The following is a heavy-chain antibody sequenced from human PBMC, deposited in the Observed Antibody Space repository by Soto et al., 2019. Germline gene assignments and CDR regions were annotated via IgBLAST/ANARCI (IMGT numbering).Heavy chain of an antibody. CDR2: ICYSGNS. V-gene: IGHV4-31*03. J-gene: IGHJ4*02. CDR1: GGSIRGGDYY. D-gene: IGHD3-10*01. Sequence: QVQLQESGPGLVKPSQTLSLTCTVSGGSIRGGDYYWSWIRQHPGKGLEWIGDICYSGNSFYNPSLKSGVTISVATSKTQFSLQLSSVTAADTAIYYCARLSSLYYNSDYGGYYFDYWGQGTLVSVSS. CDR3: ARLSSLYYNSDYGGYYFDY.